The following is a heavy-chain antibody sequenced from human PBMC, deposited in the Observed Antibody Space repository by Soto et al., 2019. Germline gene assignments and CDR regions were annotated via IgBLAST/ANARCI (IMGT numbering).Heavy chain of an antibody. V-gene: IGHV3-30*03. CDR1: GFVFGGFG. CDR2: ASYDGTYK. CDR3: ARGGDVLDY. Sequence: QVELVESGGGVVRPGKSLTVSCTGSGFVFGGFGMHWVRQTPGKGLEWLGMASYDGTYKYFADSVKGRFTISRDNGMNTVYLQMDNLRLEDTALYYCARGGDVLDYWGRGILVTVSS. J-gene: IGHJ4*02. D-gene: IGHD3-16*01.